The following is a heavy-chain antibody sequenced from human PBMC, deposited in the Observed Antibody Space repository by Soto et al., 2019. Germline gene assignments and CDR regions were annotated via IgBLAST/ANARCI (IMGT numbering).Heavy chain of an antibody. D-gene: IGHD5-18*01. J-gene: IGHJ4*02. CDR3: ARVPLRYSYLSY. Sequence: QVQLVQSGAEVEKPGASVKVSCKASGYTFTGYYMRWVRQAPGQGLEWMVWINPNSGGTNYAQKFQVRVTMTRETSISTAYMELSRLRSDDTAVYYCARVPLRYSYLSYWGQGTLVTVSS. CDR2: INPNSGGT. V-gene: IGHV1-2*02. CDR1: GYTFTGYY.